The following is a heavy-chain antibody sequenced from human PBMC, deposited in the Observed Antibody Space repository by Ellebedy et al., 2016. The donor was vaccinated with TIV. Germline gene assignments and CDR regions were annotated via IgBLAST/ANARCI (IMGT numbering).Heavy chain of an antibody. CDR2: ISYDGSHQ. V-gene: IGHV3-30-3*01. D-gene: IGHD1-26*01. CDR1: GFTFSSYA. J-gene: IGHJ4*02. CDR3: ARDHRSGCFDY. Sequence: GGSLRLXXAASGFTFSSYAMYWVRQAPGKGLEWVAVISYDGSHQYYPDSVKGRFTVSRDNSKNTLYLQMNSLRPDDTAMYYCARDHRSGCFDYWGRGTLVTVSS.